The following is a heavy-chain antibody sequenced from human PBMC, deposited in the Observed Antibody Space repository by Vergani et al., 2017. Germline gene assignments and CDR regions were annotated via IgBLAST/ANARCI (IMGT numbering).Heavy chain of an antibody. CDR3: AKDRYYDFWSGYKDWFDP. J-gene: IGHJ5*02. CDR1: GFSFRTFS. D-gene: IGHD3-3*01. V-gene: IGHV3-74*03. Sequence: DVDLVESGGGFVQPGGSRRLSCAASGFSFRTFSMFWVRQPPGKGLAWVSKISPDGRTTEYADSVRGRFTISRDNANSMLYLQMNSLRAEDTAVYYCAKDRYYDFWSGYKDWFDPWGQGTLVTVSS. CDR2: ISPDGRTT.